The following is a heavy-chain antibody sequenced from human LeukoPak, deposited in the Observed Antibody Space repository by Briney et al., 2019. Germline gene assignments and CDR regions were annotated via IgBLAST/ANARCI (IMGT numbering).Heavy chain of an antibody. V-gene: IGHV3-21*01. CDR2: ISSSSSYI. J-gene: IGHJ4*02. CDR1: GFTLSSHS. Sequence: GGSLRLSCAAYGFTLSSHSMNWVRQAPGKGLEWVSSISSSSSYIHSADSVKGRFTISRDNAKNSLYLQMNSLRAEDTAAYYCARDLYDSGAYSSPIDYWGQGTLVTVSS. D-gene: IGHD3-22*01. CDR3: ARDLYDSGAYSSPIDY.